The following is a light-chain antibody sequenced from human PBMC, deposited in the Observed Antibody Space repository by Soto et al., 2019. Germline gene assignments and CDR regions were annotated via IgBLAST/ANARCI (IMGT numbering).Light chain of an antibody. J-gene: IGKJ2*01. CDR3: QQFDVLPPYT. CDR2: DAD. V-gene: IGKV1-33*01. Sequence: DIQLTQSPPSLSASEGDRVTITCQASHDIKNYLNWYQQKPGKAPKLLIYDADNLQTGVPSRFSGSGAGTEFTLNIGSLQPEDVATYFCQQFDVLPPYTFGQGTKVEIK. CDR1: HDIKNY.